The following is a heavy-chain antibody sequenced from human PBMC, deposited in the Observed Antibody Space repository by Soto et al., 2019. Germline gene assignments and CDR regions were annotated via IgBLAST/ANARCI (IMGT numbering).Heavy chain of an antibody. V-gene: IGHV1-69*01. Sequence: QVQLVQSGAEVKKPGSSVKVFCKASGGTFSNYTISWVRQAPGQGLEWMGGIIPVFGTTDYEQKFQGRVTITADGSTSTAYMKLSILRSADTAVYYCASSSPYIVVRKPTGNQDYYGMDVWGQGTTVTVSS. CDR1: GGTFSNYT. J-gene: IGHJ6*02. CDR2: IIPVFGTT. CDR3: ASSSPYIVVRKPTGNQDYYGMDV. D-gene: IGHD2-2*01.